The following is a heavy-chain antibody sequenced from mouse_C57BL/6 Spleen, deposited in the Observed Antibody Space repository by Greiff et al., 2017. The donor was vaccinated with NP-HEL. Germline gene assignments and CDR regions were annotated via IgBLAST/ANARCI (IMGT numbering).Heavy chain of an antibody. J-gene: IGHJ2*01. V-gene: IGHV1-5*01. CDR1: GYTFTSYW. Sequence: EVQLQQSGTVLARPGASVKMSCKTSGYTFTSYWMHWVKQRPGQGLEWIGAIYPGNSDTSYNQKFKGKAKLTAVTSASTAYMELSSLTNEDSAVYYCTRSTARAYYFDYWGQGTTLTVSS. CDR3: TRSTARAYYFDY. CDR2: IYPGNSDT. D-gene: IGHD3-2*01.